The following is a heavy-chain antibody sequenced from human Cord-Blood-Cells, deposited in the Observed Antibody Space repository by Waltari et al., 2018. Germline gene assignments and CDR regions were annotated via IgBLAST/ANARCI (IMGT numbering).Heavy chain of an antibody. CDR3: AKSRAGGVWYFDL. J-gene: IGHJ2*01. V-gene: IGHV3-30*18. Sequence: QVQLVESGGGVVQPGRSLRLSCAASGFTFSSYGMHWVRQAPGKGLEWVAVISYDGSNKYYADSVKGRFTISRDNSKNTLYLQMNSLRAEDTAVYYCAKSRAGGVWYFDLWGRGTLVTVSS. CDR1: GFTFSSYG. CDR2: ISYDGSNK. D-gene: IGHD2-8*02.